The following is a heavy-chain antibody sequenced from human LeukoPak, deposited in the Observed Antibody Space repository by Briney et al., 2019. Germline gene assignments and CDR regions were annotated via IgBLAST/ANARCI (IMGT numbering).Heavy chain of an antibody. Sequence: ASVKVSCKASGYTFTSYCMHWVRQAPGQGLEWMGIINPSGGSTSYAQKFQGRVTMTRDMSTSTVYMELSSLRSEDTAVYYCARDGGCGGDCHYYYYYMDVWGKGTTVTVSS. CDR2: INPSGGST. CDR1: GYTFTSYC. J-gene: IGHJ6*03. CDR3: ARDGGCGGDCHYYYYYMDV. D-gene: IGHD2-21*02. V-gene: IGHV1-46*01.